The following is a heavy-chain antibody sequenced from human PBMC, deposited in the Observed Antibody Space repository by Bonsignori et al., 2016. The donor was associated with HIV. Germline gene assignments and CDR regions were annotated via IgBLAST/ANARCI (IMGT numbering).Heavy chain of an antibody. V-gene: IGHV4-34*13. J-gene: IGHJ4*02. D-gene: IGHD6-13*01. CDR3: ASTGNIAAAGPFDS. Sequence: WIRQPPGKGLEWIGEIDYSGSTNYNPSLKSRVTMSVDPSKNHFSLKMSSMTAADTALYYCASTGNIAAAGPFDSWGQGSLVTVSS. CDR2: IDYSGST.